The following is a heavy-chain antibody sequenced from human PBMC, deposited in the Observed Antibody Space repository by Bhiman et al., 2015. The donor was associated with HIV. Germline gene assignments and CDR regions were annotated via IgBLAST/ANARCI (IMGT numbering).Heavy chain of an antibody. V-gene: IGHV3-23*04. Sequence: EVQLVESGGGLVKPGGSLRLSCEGFGFIFVDYAMGWVRQAPGKGLEWVSIISASGHATYYADSVRGRVSTSRDNSNNTMYLQLSSLRVEDAAIYYCVRQHLAFEYWGQGTLVTVSS. CDR1: GFIFVDYA. CDR3: VRQHLAFEY. CDR2: ISASGHAT. J-gene: IGHJ4*02.